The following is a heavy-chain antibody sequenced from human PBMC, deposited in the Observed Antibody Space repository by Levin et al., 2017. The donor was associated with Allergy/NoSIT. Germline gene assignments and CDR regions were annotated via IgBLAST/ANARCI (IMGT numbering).Heavy chain of an antibody. J-gene: IGHJ4*02. CDR3: ARGRGCSSDSCCGSGDH. D-gene: IGHD2-2*01. Sequence: SGGSLRLSCAASGFTFSTFAMTWIRQAPGKGLEWVSGSSGSGGDTYYADSVRGRFTISRDTSNNSLYLQMNSRRADDTAVDYWARGRGCSSDSCCGSGDHWGQGTLVTVSS. CDR2: SSGSGGDT. CDR1: GFTFSTFA. V-gene: IGHV3-23*01.